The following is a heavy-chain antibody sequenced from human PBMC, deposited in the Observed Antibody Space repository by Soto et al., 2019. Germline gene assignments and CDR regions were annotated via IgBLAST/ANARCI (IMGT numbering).Heavy chain of an antibody. J-gene: IGHJ4*02. Sequence: ASVKVSCKASGYTFTSYAMHWVRQAPGQRLEWMGWINAGNGNTKYSQKFQGRVTMTRDTSTSTVYMELSSLRSEDTAVYYCASGDGYASHFDYWGQGTLVTVSS. CDR2: INAGNGNT. D-gene: IGHD5-12*01. CDR1: GYTFTSYA. CDR3: ASGDGYASHFDY. V-gene: IGHV1-3*01.